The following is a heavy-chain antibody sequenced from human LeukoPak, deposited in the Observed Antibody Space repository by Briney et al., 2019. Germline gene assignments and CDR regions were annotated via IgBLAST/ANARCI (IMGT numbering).Heavy chain of an antibody. D-gene: IGHD2-2*01. CDR1: GGSISSHY. CDR3: AREFVVVPAAIYAPGPNWFDP. Sequence: SETLSLTCTVSGGSISSHYWSWIRQPPGKGLEWIGYIYYSGSTNYNPSLKSRVTISVDTSKNQFSLKLSSVTASDTAVYYCAREFVVVPAAIYAPGPNWFDPWGQGTLVTVSS. V-gene: IGHV4-59*11. CDR2: IYYSGST. J-gene: IGHJ5*02.